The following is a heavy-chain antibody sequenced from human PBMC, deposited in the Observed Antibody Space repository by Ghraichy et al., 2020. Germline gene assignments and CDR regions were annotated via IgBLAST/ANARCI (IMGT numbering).Heavy chain of an antibody. CDR1: GFTFSDYW. J-gene: IGHJ4*02. CDR3: ARFPVLRFLVGPLDY. D-gene: IGHD3-3*01. V-gene: IGHV3-7*01. Sequence: GESLNISCAGSGFTFSDYWMSWVRQAPGKGLEWVANIKQDGSERNYVDSVKGRFTISRDNAKNSLYLQVNSLRAEDTAVYYCARFPVLRFLVGPLDYWGQGTLVTVSS. CDR2: IKQDGSER.